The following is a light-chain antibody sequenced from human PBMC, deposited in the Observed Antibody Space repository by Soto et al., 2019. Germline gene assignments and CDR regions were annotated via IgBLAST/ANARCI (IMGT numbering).Light chain of an antibody. CDR2: RAS. V-gene: IGKV3-20*01. CDR3: QQYAASPLT. J-gene: IGKJ4*01. CDR1: QSVSSNY. Sequence: EIVLTQSSGTLSLSLGERVTLSCRASQSVSSNYLAWYQQKSGQAPRLLIYRASTRATGIPDRFSGSGSGTDFSLIISRLEPEDSAVYYCQQYAASPLTFGGGTKLEIK.